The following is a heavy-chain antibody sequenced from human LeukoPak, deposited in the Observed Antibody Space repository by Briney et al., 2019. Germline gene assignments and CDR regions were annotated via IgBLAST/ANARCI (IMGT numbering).Heavy chain of an antibody. V-gene: IGHV4-34*01. CDR1: GGSFSGYY. Sequence: SETLSLTCAVYGGSFSGYYWSWIRQPPGKGLEWIGEINHSGSTNYNPSLKSRVTISVDTSKNQFSLKLSSVTAADTAVYYCARLDSMVRGVDYYYYYMDVWGKGTTVTISS. J-gene: IGHJ6*03. CDR2: INHSGST. CDR3: ARLDSMVRGVDYYYYYMDV. D-gene: IGHD3-10*01.